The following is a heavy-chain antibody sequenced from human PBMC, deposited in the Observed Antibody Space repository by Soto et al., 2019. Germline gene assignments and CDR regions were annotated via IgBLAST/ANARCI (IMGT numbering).Heavy chain of an antibody. Sequence: PSETLSLTCAVSGGSISSSNWWSWVRQPPGKGLEWIGEIYHSGSTNYNPSLKSRVTISVDKSKNQFSLKLSSVTAADTAVYYCAIAAAGTGPYYYYGMDVWGQGTTVTVSS. D-gene: IGHD6-13*01. J-gene: IGHJ6*02. CDR2: IYHSGST. V-gene: IGHV4-4*02. CDR1: GGSISSSNW. CDR3: AIAAAGTGPYYYYGMDV.